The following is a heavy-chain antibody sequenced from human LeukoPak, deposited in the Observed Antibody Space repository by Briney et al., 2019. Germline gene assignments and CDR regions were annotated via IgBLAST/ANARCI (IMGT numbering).Heavy chain of an antibody. CDR2: IGGAGVIM. Sequence: GGSLRLSCAATGFTFNSYNMNWVRQAPGKGLEWVAHIGGAGVIMKYADSVRGRFTISRDKVKSSLYLQLNSLRVEDTAVYYCARDFRGLSWYFDYWGQGTLVTVSS. V-gene: IGHV3-48*01. J-gene: IGHJ4*02. CDR1: GFTFNSYN. D-gene: IGHD3-10*01. CDR3: ARDFRGLSWYFDY.